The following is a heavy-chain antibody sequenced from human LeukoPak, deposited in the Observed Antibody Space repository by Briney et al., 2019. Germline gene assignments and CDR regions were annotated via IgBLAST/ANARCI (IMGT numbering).Heavy chain of an antibody. CDR2: VSYDGSNK. D-gene: IGHD3-10*01. CDR3: AKEPYGSGSYYRAEYFQH. Sequence: GGSLRLSCAASGFPFSNYAMHWVRQAPGKGLEWVAIVSYDGSNKYYADSVKGRFTISRDNSKNTLYLQMNSLRAEDTAVYYCAKEPYGSGSYYRAEYFQHWGQGTLVTVSS. V-gene: IGHV3-30*18. CDR1: GFPFSNYA. J-gene: IGHJ1*01.